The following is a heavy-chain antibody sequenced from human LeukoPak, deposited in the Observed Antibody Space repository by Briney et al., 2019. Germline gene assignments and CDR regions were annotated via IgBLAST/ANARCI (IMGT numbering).Heavy chain of an antibody. J-gene: IGHJ6*03. CDR1: GYTFTSYG. CDR2: ISAYNGNT. Sequence: GASVKVSCKASGYTFTSYGISWVRQAPGQGLEWMGWISAYNGNTNYAQKLQGRVTMTTDTSTSTAYMELRSLRSDDTAVYYCALSETITMVRGVARDYYYYMDVWGKGTTVTISS. CDR3: ALSETITMVRGVARDYYYYMDV. V-gene: IGHV1-18*01. D-gene: IGHD3-10*01.